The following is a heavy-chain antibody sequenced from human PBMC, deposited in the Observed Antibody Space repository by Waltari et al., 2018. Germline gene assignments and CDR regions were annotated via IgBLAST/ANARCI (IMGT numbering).Heavy chain of an antibody. Sequence: QLPLQESGPGLVKPPAHLSPTSPVPGAPLSSLNYYWGGVRQPPGKGLEWIGNLYYGGSTYYNPSLQRRVNMSIDASKNQLSLSLTSVSAADTATYYCASFNAWNFDLDYWGQGTLVTVSS. CDR3: ASFNAWNFDLDY. CDR1: GAPLSSLNYY. V-gene: IGHV4-39*01. CDR2: LYYGGST. J-gene: IGHJ4*02. D-gene: IGHD1-7*01.